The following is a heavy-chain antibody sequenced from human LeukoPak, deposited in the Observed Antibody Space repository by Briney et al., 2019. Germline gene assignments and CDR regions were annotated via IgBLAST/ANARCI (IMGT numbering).Heavy chain of an antibody. CDR2: ISAYNGNT. CDR3: ARGGSYYDIMTGYPFFDY. Sequence: ASVKVSCKASGYTFTSYGIIWVRQAPGQGLEWMGWISAYNGNTNYAQKPQGRVTMTTDTSTSTAYMELRSLRSDDTPVYYCARGGSYYDIMTGYPFFDYWGQGTLVTVSS. D-gene: IGHD3-9*01. J-gene: IGHJ4*02. V-gene: IGHV1-18*01. CDR1: GYTFTSYG.